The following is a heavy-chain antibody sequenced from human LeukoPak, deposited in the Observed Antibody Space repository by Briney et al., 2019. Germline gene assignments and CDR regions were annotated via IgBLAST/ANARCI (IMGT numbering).Heavy chain of an antibody. J-gene: IGHJ3*02. V-gene: IGHV1-69*05. CDR3: ARDTDYGDGAFDI. CDR2: IIPIFGTA. Sequence: SSVKVSCKASGGTFSSYAISWVRQAPGQGLEWMGGIIPIFGTANYAQMFQGRVTITTDESTSTAYMELSSLSPEDTAVYYCARDTDYGDGAFDIWGQGTMVTVSS. D-gene: IGHD4-17*01. CDR1: GGTFSSYA.